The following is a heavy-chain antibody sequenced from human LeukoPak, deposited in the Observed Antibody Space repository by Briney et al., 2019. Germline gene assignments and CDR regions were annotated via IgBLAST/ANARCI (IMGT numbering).Heavy chain of an antibody. V-gene: IGHV3-30-3*01. CDR2: ISYDGSNK. Sequence: GRSLRLSCAASGFTFSSYAMHWVRQAPGKGLEWVAVISYDGSNKYYADSVKGRFTISRDNSKNTLYLQMNSLRAEDTAVYYCARDGVRYCSSTSCLGWFDPWGQGTLVTVSS. D-gene: IGHD2-2*01. CDR3: ARDGVRYCSSTSCLGWFDP. CDR1: GFTFSSYA. J-gene: IGHJ5*02.